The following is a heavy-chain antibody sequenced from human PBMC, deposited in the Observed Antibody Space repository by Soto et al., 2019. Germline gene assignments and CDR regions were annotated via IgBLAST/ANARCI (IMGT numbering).Heavy chain of an antibody. J-gene: IGHJ4*02. CDR1: GGSIGTYY. V-gene: IGHV4-4*07. D-gene: IGHD4-17*01. Sequence: PSETLSLTSTVSGGSIGTYYWRWIRQPTGKGLEWIGRIYTSGSTNYNPSLKSRVTTSVDTSKNQFSLKLSSVTAADTAGYYCARDIPDDYGDYYFDYWGQGTLVTVSS. CDR2: IYTSGST. CDR3: ARDIPDDYGDYYFDY.